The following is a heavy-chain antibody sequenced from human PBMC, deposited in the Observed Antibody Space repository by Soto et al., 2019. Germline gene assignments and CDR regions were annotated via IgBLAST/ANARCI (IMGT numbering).Heavy chain of an antibody. CDR1: GYTFTGYY. J-gene: IGHJ4*02. D-gene: IGHD6-19*01. CDR2: INPNSGGT. V-gene: IGHV1-2*04. CDR3: ARVTSGWYYYFDY. Sequence: ASVKVSCKASGYTFTGYYMHWVRQAPGQGLEWMGWINPNSGGTNYAQKFQGWVTMTRDTSISTAYMELSRLRSDDTAVYYCARVTSGWYYYFDYWGQGTLVTVSS.